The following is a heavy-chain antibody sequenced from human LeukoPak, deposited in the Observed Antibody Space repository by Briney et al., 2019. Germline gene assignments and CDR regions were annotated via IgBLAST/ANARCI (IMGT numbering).Heavy chain of an antibody. CDR1: GYTLTELS. J-gene: IGHJ4*02. D-gene: IGHD4-17*01. Sequence: ASVKVSCKVSGYTLTELSMHWVRQAPGKGLEWMGGFDPEDGETIYAQKFQGRVTMTEDAPTDTAYMELSSLRSEDTAVYYCATAGLTTVTTGFDYWGQGTLVTVSS. V-gene: IGHV1-24*01. CDR2: FDPEDGET. CDR3: ATAGLTTVTTGFDY.